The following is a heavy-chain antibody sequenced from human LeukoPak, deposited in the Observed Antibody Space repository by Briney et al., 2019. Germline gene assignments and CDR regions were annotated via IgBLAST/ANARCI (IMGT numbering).Heavy chain of an antibody. CDR1: GFTFSSYG. J-gene: IGHJ4*02. V-gene: IGHV3-30*02. CDR3: AKDSPSYGQGGFDY. D-gene: IGHD5-18*01. CDR2: IRYDGSNK. Sequence: AGGSLRLSCAASGFTFSSYGMHWVRQAPGKGLEWVAFIRYDGSNKYYADSVKGRFTISRDNSKNTLYLQMNSLRAEDTAVYYCAKDSPSYGQGGFDYWGQGTLVTVSS.